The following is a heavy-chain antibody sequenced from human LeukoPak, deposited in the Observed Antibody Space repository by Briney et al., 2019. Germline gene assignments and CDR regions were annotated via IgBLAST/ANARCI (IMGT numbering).Heavy chain of an antibody. Sequence: PGGSLRLSCAASGFTFSSYEMNWVRQAPGKGLEWVSYISSSGSTIYYADSVKGRFTISRDNAKNTLYLQMNSLRAEDTAVYYCARDQGIAVAADAFDIWGQGTMVTVSS. V-gene: IGHV3-48*03. CDR2: ISSSGSTI. J-gene: IGHJ3*02. D-gene: IGHD6-19*01. CDR3: ARDQGIAVAADAFDI. CDR1: GFTFSSYE.